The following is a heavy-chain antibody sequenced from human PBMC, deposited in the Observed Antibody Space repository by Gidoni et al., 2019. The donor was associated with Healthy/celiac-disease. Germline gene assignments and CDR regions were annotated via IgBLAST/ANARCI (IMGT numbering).Heavy chain of an antibody. V-gene: IGHV1-69*04. CDR2: ILPILGIA. CDR3: ASKQWLSAFDI. Sequence: VQLVQYGAEVKKPGSSVTVSCKASRGTFSSYAISWVRQATGQGLEWMGRILPILGIANYAQKFQGRVTITAAKSTSTAYLELSSLRSEDPAVYYCASKQWLSAFDIWGQGTMVTVSS. J-gene: IGHJ3*02. D-gene: IGHD3-22*01. CDR1: RGTFSSYA.